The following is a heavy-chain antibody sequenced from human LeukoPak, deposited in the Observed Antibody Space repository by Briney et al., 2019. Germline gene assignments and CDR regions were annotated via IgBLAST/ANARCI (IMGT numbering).Heavy chain of an antibody. V-gene: IGHV3-23*01. Sequence: GGSLRLSCAASGFTFSSYAMSWVRQAPGKGLEWVSAISGSGGSTYYADSVKGRFTISRDNSKNTLYLQMNSLRAEDTAVYYCAKATYSGSYYGDYDYWGQGTLVTVSS. CDR1: GFTFSSYA. CDR3: AKATYSGSYYGDYDY. J-gene: IGHJ4*02. D-gene: IGHD1-26*01. CDR2: ISGSGGST.